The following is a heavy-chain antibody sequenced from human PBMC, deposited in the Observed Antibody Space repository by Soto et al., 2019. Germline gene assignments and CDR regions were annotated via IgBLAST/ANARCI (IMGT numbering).Heavy chain of an antibody. Sequence: GGSLRLSCAASGFTFSSYAMSWVRQAPGKGLEWVSAISGSGGSTYYADYVKGRFTISRDNSKNTLYLQMNGLRAEDTAVYYCAKDLGYYGSGSYLDFDYWGQGTLVTVSS. CDR3: AKDLGYYGSGSYLDFDY. J-gene: IGHJ4*02. V-gene: IGHV3-23*01. CDR2: ISGSGGST. D-gene: IGHD3-10*01. CDR1: GFTFSSYA.